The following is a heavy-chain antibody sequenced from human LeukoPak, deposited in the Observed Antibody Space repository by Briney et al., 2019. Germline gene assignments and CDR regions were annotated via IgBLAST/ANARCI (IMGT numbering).Heavy chain of an antibody. Sequence: ASVTLSCKASGYTFIRNGISWVRQAPGQGLEWMGWISAHNGNTNYAQKFQGRVTMTTDTSTSTAYMELRSLRSDDTAVYYCARDYNFVPDYWGQGALVTVSS. CDR3: ARDYNFVPDY. J-gene: IGHJ4*02. D-gene: IGHD1-20*01. CDR2: ISAHNGNT. CDR1: GYTFIRNG. V-gene: IGHV1-18*01.